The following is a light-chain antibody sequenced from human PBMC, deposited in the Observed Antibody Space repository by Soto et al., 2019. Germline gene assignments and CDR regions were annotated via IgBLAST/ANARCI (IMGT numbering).Light chain of an antibody. CDR2: GAS. CDR3: QQSYNPPKYT. V-gene: IGKV1-39*01. Sequence: DIQMTQSPSSLSASVGDRVTITCRASQSISNYLNCYQHKPRKAPRLLIYGASSLHSGVPSRVSGSGSGTDFTLAIHSLQPEELATYYCQQSYNPPKYTFGQGTKVEIK. J-gene: IGKJ2*01. CDR1: QSISNY.